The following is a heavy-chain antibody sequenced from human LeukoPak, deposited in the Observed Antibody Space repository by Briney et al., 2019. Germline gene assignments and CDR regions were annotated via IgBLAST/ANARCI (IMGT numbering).Heavy chain of an antibody. CDR2: IKEDGTQK. J-gene: IGHJ4*02. CDR3: AKTGERDY. CDR1: GFTFNKSW. D-gene: IGHD7-27*01. Sequence: GGSLRLSCAASGFTFNKSWMSWVRQAPGKGPEWVANIKEDGTQKYYVDSVRGRFTISRDNTENSLYLQMNSLRDEDTAVYYCAKTGERDYWGRGTLVTVSS. V-gene: IGHV3-7*01.